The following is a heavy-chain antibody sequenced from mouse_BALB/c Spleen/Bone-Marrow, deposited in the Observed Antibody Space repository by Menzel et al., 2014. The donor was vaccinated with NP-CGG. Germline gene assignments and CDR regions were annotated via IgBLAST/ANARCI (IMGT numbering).Heavy chain of an antibody. J-gene: IGHJ4*01. D-gene: IGHD2-3*01. CDR1: GYTFSSYW. Sequence: QVQLKHSGAELMKPGASVKISCKATGYTFSSYWIEWVKQRPGRGLEWIGEILPGSGSTNYNEKFKGKATFTADTSSNTAYMQLSSLTSEDSAVYYCARSDGYYYAMDYWGQGTSVTVSS. V-gene: IGHV1-9*01. CDR3: ARSDGYYYAMDY. CDR2: ILPGSGST.